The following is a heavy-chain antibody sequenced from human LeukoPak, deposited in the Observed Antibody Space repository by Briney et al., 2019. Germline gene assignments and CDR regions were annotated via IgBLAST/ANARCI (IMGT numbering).Heavy chain of an antibody. CDR3: ARVGDYGDYVNWFDP. CDR1: DYSISSGYY. D-gene: IGHD4-17*01. CDR2: IYHGGST. J-gene: IGHJ5*02. Sequence: SETLSPTCTVSDYSISSGYYWGWIRQPPGKGLEWIGSIYHGGSTYYNPSLKSRVTISVDTSKNQFSLKVKSVTVADTAVYYCARVGDYGDYVNWFDPWGQGTLVTVSS. V-gene: IGHV4-38-2*02.